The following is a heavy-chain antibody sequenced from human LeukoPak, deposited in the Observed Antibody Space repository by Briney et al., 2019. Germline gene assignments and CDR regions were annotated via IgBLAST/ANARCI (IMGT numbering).Heavy chain of an antibody. Sequence: SETLSLTCTVSGGSISSSSYYWGWIRQPPGKGLEWIVSIYYSGSTYYNPSLKSRVTISVDTSKNQFSLKLSSVTAADTAVYYCAGTYYYDSSGYPGFDYWGQGTLVTVSS. V-gene: IGHV4-39*01. CDR3: AGTYYYDSSGYPGFDY. CDR2: IYYSGST. J-gene: IGHJ4*02. D-gene: IGHD3-22*01. CDR1: GGSISSSSYY.